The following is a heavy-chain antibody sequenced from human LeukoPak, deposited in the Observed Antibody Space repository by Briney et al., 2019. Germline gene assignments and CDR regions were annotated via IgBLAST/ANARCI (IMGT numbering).Heavy chain of an antibody. V-gene: IGHV3-23*01. CDR2: IIRSGVST. CDR1: GFTFSSYA. J-gene: IGHJ4*02. CDR3: AKGPWLAYPYYFDY. D-gene: IGHD6-19*01. Sequence: GGSLRLSCAASGFTFSSYAMSWVRQAPGRGLEWVSSIIRSGVSTYFADSVKGRFTISRDISKNTLYLQMNSLRAEDTAVYYCAKGPWLAYPYYFDYWGQGTLVTVSS.